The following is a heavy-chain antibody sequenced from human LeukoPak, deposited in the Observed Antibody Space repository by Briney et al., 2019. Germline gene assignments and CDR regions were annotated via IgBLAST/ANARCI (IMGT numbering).Heavy chain of an antibody. J-gene: IGHJ5*02. CDR2: IYWDDDK. D-gene: IGHD3-3*01. Sequence: SGPTLVNPTQTLTLTCTFSGFSLSTSGVGVGWIRQPPGKALEWLALIYWDDDKRYSPSLKSRLTITKDTSKNQVVLTMTNMDPVDTATYYCAHSISISGVVIIVNWFDPWGQGTLVTVSS. V-gene: IGHV2-5*02. CDR3: AHSISISGVVIIVNWFDP. CDR1: GFSLSTSGVG.